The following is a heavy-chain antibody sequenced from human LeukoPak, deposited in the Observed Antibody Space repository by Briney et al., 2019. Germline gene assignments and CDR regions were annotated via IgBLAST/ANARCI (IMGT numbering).Heavy chain of an antibody. CDR2: MNPNSGNT. CDR3: ARGHRGHYVDTNYYYYYMDV. V-gene: IGHV1-8*01. CDR1: GYTFTSYD. Sequence: ASVKVSCKASGYTFTSYDINWVRQATGQGLEWMGWMNPNSGNTGYAQKFQGRVTMTRNTSISTAYMELSSLRSEDTAVYYCARGHRGHYVDTNYYYYYMDVWGKGTTVTVSS. D-gene: IGHD4-17*01. J-gene: IGHJ6*03.